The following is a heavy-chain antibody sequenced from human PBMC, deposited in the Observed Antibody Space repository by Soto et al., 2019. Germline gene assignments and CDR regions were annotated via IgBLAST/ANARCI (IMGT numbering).Heavy chain of an antibody. J-gene: IGHJ4*02. Sequence: GGSLRLSCVASGFSLSSYAMHWVRQAPGKGLEWVAVIWRDGNNIDYTDSGRGRFTISNDNSKSTLWLQMNSLRVEDTAVYYCARDDYYNFYYFDYWGQGTLVTVSS. CDR2: IWRDGNNI. V-gene: IGHV3-33*01. CDR3: ARDDYYNFYYFDY. CDR1: GFSLSSYA. D-gene: IGHD2-21*02.